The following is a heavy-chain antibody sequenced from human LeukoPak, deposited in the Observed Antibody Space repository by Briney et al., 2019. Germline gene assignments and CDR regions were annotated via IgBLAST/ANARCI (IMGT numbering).Heavy chain of an antibody. CDR3: ARDGYEFWSGYYHGAYFDY. V-gene: IGHV3-21*04. D-gene: IGHD3-3*01. CDR1: EFTFSVYT. Sequence: KPGGSLRLSCTASEFTFSVYTMNWVRQAPGKGLEWVSSISPSSSSIYYADSVRGRFTVSRDNAKNSLYLQMNSLRAEDTGVYYCARDGYEFWSGYYHGAYFDYWGQGTLVTVSS. CDR2: ISPSSSSI. J-gene: IGHJ4*02.